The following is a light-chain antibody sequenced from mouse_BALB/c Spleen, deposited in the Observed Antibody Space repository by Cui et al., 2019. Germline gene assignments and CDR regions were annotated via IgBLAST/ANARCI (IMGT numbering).Light chain of an antibody. CDR1: ENVGTY. Sequence: NIVMTQSPKSMSMSVGERVTLSCKASENVGTYVSWYQQKPEQSPKLLIYGASNRYPGVPDRFTGSGSATDFTLTISSLQAEDLADYHCGQGYSYLHTFGGGTKLEIK. CDR2: GAS. CDR3: GQGYSYLHT. J-gene: IGKJ2*01. V-gene: IGKV6-29*01.